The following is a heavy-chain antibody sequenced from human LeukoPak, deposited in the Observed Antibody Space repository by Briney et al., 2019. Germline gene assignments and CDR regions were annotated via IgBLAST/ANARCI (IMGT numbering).Heavy chain of an antibody. CDR3: AKVRAPSGWFNSDY. CDR1: GFTFSDYY. J-gene: IGHJ4*02. D-gene: IGHD6-19*01. V-gene: IGHV3-23*01. Sequence: PGGSLRLSCAVSGFTFSDYYMNWVRQAPGKGLEWVSGISGSGDSTYYADSVKGRFTISRDNSKNTLFLQMNSLRAEDTAAYYCAKVRAPSGWFNSDYWGQGTLVTVSS. CDR2: ISGSGDST.